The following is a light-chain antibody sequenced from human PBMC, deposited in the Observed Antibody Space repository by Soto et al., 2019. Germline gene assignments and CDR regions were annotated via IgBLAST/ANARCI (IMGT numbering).Light chain of an antibody. J-gene: IGLJ2*01. CDR3: SSYTSSSTLGV. Sequence: QSALTQPASVSGSPGQSITISCTGTSSDVGGYNYVSWYQQHPGKAPKLMTYDVSNRPSGVSNRFSGSKSGNTASLTISGLQAEDEADYYCSSYTSSSTLGVFGGWTKLTVL. CDR1: SSDVGGYNY. V-gene: IGLV2-14*01. CDR2: DVS.